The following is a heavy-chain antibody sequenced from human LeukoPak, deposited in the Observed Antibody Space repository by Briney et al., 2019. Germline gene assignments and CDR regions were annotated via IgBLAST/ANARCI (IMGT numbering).Heavy chain of an antibody. Sequence: GGSLRLSCAASGFTFSDYGMHWVRQAPGKGLEWVAFIRYDSSSKYYVDSVKGRFTISRDNSKNTLFLQMDSLRPEDTAVYYCRGFEQVASENWFDPWGQGTQVTVSS. J-gene: IGHJ5*02. CDR3: RGFEQVASENWFDP. V-gene: IGHV3-30*02. CDR1: GFTFSDYG. CDR2: IRYDSSSK. D-gene: IGHD1-26*01.